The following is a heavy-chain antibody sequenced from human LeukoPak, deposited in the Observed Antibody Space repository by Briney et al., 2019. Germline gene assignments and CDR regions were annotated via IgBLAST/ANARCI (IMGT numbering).Heavy chain of an antibody. CDR2: ISYDGSNK. CDR3: ARGVTYSPYPPIDY. V-gene: IGHV3-30*04. Sequence: GGSLRLSCAASGFTFSTYAMHWVRQAPGKGLEWVAVISYDGSNKYYADSVKGRFTISRDNSKNTLYLQMNSLRAEDTAVYYCARGVTYSPYPPIDYWGQGTLVTVSS. J-gene: IGHJ4*02. CDR1: GFTFSTYA. D-gene: IGHD2-21*01.